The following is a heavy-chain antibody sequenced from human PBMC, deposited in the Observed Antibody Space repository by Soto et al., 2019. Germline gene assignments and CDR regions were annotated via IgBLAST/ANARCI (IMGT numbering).Heavy chain of an antibody. V-gene: IGHV4-34*01. CDR2: INDRGSI. CDR1: GGSFSGYY. CDR3: ARESHDTLTRPPWVWYYDL. J-gene: IGHJ2*01. Sequence: QVQLQQWGAGPLRPLETLSLTCGVSGGSFSGYYWAWIRQSPGKGLGWIGEINDRGSINYNPSLKSRVSISVDTSKNHYSLNLRSVTAADTAVYYCARESHDTLTRPPWVWYYDLWGRGTLVTVSS. D-gene: IGHD3-9*01.